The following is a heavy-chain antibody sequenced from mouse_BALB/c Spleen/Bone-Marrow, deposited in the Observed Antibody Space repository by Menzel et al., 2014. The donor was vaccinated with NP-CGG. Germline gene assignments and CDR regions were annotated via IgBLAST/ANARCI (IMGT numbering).Heavy chain of an antibody. V-gene: IGHV14-3*02. CDR1: GFNIKDTY. CDR3: ARSHYYGSYAMDY. D-gene: IGHD1-2*01. J-gene: IGHJ4*01. CDR2: IDPANGNT. Sequence: VQLQQSGAELVKPGASVKLSCTASGFNIKDTYMHWVKQRPEQGLEWIGRIDPANGNTKYDPKFQGKATITADTSSNTAYLQLSSLTSEDTAVYYCARSHYYGSYAMDYWGQGTSVTVSS.